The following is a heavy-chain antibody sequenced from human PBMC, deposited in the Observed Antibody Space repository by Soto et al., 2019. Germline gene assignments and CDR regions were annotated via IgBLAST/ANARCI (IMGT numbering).Heavy chain of an antibody. J-gene: IGHJ3*02. CDR2: IIPIFGTA. Sequence: AVKVSCKDSGGTFSSYAISWVRQAPLQGLEWMGGIIPIFGTANYAQKFQGRVTITADESTSTAYMELSSLRSEDTAVYYCARDGHYDSSDAFDIWGQGTMVTVSS. V-gene: IGHV1-69*13. CDR3: ARDGHYDSSDAFDI. CDR1: GGTFSSYA. D-gene: IGHD3-22*01.